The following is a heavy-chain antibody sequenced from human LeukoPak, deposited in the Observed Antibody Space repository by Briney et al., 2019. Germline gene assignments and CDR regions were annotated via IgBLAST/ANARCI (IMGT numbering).Heavy chain of an antibody. V-gene: IGHV4-4*07. CDR2: IYTSGST. J-gene: IGHJ6*03. D-gene: IGHD3-9*01. CDR3: ARDSILTGYYRYYYYYYYMDV. Sequence: PSETLSLTCTVSGGSISSYYWSWIRQPAGKGLEWIGRIYTSGSTNYNPSLKSRVTMPVDTSKNQFSLKLSSVTAADTAVYYCARDSILTGYYRYYYYYYYMDVWGKGTTVTVSS. CDR1: GGSISSYY.